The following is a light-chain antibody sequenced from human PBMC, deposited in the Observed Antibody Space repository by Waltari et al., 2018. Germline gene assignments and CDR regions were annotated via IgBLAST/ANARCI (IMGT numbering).Light chain of an antibody. V-gene: IGKV3-15*01. CDR1: QTIGFS. Sequence: ETVMTQSPATLSVSPGERATLSCRTSQTIGFSLAWYQQKPGQAPRLRIYPASTRATGIPARFSGSGSETEFTLTISSLQSEDVAVYYCQQYNNWPPGTFGQGTKVEI. J-gene: IGKJ1*01. CDR2: PAS. CDR3: QQYNNWPPGT.